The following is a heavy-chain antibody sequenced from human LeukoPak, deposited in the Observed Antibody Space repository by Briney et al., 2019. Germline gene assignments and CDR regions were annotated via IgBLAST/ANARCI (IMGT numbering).Heavy chain of an antibody. V-gene: IGHV4-59*01. Sequence: SETLSLTCTVSGGSISSYYWSWIRQPPGKGLEWIGYSYYSGSTNYNPSLKSRVTISVDTSKNQFSLKLSSVTAADTAVYYCARDYYDSSGFHRTFDIWGQGTMVTVSS. CDR3: ARDYYDSSGFHRTFDI. J-gene: IGHJ3*02. CDR2: SYYSGST. CDR1: GGSISSYY. D-gene: IGHD3-22*01.